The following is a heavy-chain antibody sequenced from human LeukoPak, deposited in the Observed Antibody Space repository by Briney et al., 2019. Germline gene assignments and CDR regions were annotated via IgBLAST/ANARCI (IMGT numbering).Heavy chain of an antibody. CDR1: GGSFSGYY. D-gene: IGHD2-8*01. CDR3: ARLIYCTNGVRDGDY. Sequence: PSETLSLTCAVYGGSFSGYYWSWIRQPPGKGLEWIGEINHSGSTNYNPSLKSRVTISVDTSKNQFSLKLSSVTAADTAVYYCARLIYCTNGVRDGDYWGQGTLVTVSS. J-gene: IGHJ4*02. CDR2: INHSGST. V-gene: IGHV4-34*01.